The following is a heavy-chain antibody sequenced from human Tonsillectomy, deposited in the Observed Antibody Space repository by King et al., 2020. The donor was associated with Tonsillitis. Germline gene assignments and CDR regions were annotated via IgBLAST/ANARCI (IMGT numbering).Heavy chain of an antibody. Sequence: VQLVESGGGLVQPGGSLRLSCAASGFTFSTYAMSWVRQAPGKGLEWVSVIYSGGSTTYYADSVKGRFTISRDNSKNTLYLQMNSLRAEDTALYYCAKTPLVTPYAPLFYYWGQGTLVTVSS. D-gene: IGHD4-23*01. CDR1: GFTFSTYA. CDR3: AKTPLVTPYAPLFYY. J-gene: IGHJ4*02. CDR2: IYSGGSTT. V-gene: IGHV3-23*03.